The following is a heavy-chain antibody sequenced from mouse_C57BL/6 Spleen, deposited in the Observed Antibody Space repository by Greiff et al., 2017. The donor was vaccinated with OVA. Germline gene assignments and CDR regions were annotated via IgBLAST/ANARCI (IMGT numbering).Heavy chain of an antibody. D-gene: IGHD3-1*01. V-gene: IGHV5-16*01. CDR1: GFTFSDYY. CDR2: INYDGSST. CDR3: AREGATGGYFDA. J-gene: IGHJ1*03. Sequence: EVQLVESEGGLVQPGSSMKLSCTASGFTFSDYYMAWVRQVPEKGLEWVANINYDGSSTYYLDSLKSRFIISRDNAKNILYLQMSSLKSEDTATYNCAREGATGGYFDAWGTGTTVTVSS.